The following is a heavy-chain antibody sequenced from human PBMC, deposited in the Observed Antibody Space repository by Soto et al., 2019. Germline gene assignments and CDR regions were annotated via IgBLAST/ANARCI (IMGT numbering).Heavy chain of an antibody. CDR1: GGSISSSNW. Sequence: PSETLSLTCAVSGGSISSSNWWSWVRQPPGKGLEWIGEIYHSGSTNYTPSLKSRVTISVDKSKNQFSLKLSSVTAADTAVYYCARRVVVASVPDIAYYYYGLDVWGQGTTVTVSS. V-gene: IGHV4-4*02. J-gene: IGHJ6*02. CDR2: IYHSGST. D-gene: IGHD2-15*01. CDR3: ARRVVVASVPDIAYYYYGLDV.